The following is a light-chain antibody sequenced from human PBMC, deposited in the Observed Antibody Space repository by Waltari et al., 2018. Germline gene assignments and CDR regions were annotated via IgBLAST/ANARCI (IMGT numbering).Light chain of an antibody. CDR1: SSNIGAGSD. J-gene: IGLJ3*02. Sequence: QSVLTQPPSVSGAPGQRVTISCTGSSSNIGAGSDVHWYQQFSGTAPKLLIFDNGKRPSGVPDRFSGSRTGTSAYLAITGLQTDDEADYCCQSYDSGQWVFGGGTKVTVL. CDR3: QSYDSGQWV. CDR2: DNG. V-gene: IGLV1-40*01.